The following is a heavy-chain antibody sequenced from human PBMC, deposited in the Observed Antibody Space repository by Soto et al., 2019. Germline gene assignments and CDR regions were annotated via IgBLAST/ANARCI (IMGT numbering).Heavy chain of an antibody. CDR2: IYPGDSDT. J-gene: IGHJ5*02. CDR1: GYSFTNYW. Sequence: ESLKISFKGSGYSFTNYWIGWVRQMPGKGLEWMGIIYPGDSDTRYSPAFQGQVTISADKSISTAYLQWSSLKASDTAMYYWARVVVFWSGSSPHNNNWFDPWGKGTLVTVPS. CDR3: ARVVVFWSGSSPHNNNWFDP. V-gene: IGHV5-51*01. D-gene: IGHD3-3*01.